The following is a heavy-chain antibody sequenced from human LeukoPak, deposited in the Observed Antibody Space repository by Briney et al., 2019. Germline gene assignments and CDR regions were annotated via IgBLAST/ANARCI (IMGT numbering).Heavy chain of an antibody. CDR3: ARDRNSYDFWSGNPAFDF. D-gene: IGHD3-3*01. Sequence: ASVKVSCKASGYTFTSYGISWVRQAPGQGLEWMGWSSVYNGDTNYAQKLQGRVTMTTDTSTNTAYMELRSLRSDDTAVYYRARDRNSYDFWSGNPAFDFWGQGTLVTVSS. CDR2: SSVYNGDT. CDR1: GYTFTSYG. J-gene: IGHJ4*02. V-gene: IGHV1-18*01.